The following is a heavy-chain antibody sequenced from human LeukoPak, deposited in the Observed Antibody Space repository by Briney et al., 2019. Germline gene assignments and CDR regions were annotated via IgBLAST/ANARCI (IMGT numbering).Heavy chain of an antibody. CDR1: GGSISSYY. CDR2: IYYIGST. Sequence: KPSETLSLTCTVSGGSISSYYWSWIRQPPGKGREWIGYIYYIGSTNYNPSLKSRVTISVDTSKNQFSLKLSSVAAADTAVYYCARYSSWYVDYWGQGTLVTVSS. V-gene: IGHV4-59*01. CDR3: ARYSSWYVDY. D-gene: IGHD6-13*01. J-gene: IGHJ4*02.